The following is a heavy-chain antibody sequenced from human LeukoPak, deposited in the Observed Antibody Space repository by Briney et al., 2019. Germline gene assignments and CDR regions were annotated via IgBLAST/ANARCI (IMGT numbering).Heavy chain of an antibody. CDR3: VRGRYSSGWFKDKNWFDP. J-gene: IGHJ5*02. D-gene: IGHD6-19*01. CDR2: IYHSGTT. V-gene: IGHV4-34*11. CDR1: GGSFSGYY. Sequence: PPETLSLTCAVYGGSFSGYYWSWIRQPPGKVLEWIAYIYHSGTTYYNPSLKSRATISVDTSKNQFSLKLSSVTAADTAVYYCVRGRYSSGWFKDKNWFDPWGQGTLVTVSS.